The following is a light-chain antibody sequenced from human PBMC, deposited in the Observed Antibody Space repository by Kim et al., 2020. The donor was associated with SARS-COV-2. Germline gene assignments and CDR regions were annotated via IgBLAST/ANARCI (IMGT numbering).Light chain of an antibody. CDR3: QAWDSSTVV. J-gene: IGLJ2*01. CDR2: QDS. CDR1: KLGDKY. Sequence: SYELTQPPSVSVSPGQTANITCSGDKLGDKYVCWYQQEPGQSPVLVMYQDSKRPSGIPERFSGSNSGNTATLTISGSQAMDAADYYCQAWDSSTVVFGGGTQLTVL. V-gene: IGLV3-1*01.